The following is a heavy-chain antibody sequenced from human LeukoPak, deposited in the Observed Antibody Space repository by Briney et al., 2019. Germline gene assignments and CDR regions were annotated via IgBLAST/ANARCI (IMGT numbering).Heavy chain of an antibody. CDR1: GFTFSSYA. D-gene: IGHD2-21*02. J-gene: IGHJ4*02. Sequence: GGSLRLSCAASGFTFSSYAMSWVRQAPGKGLEWASGISGSGGSTYYADSVKGRFTISRDNSKNTLYLQMNSLRAEDTAVYYCAKAIVVVTAYYFDYWGQGTLVTVSS. CDR2: ISGSGGST. V-gene: IGHV3-23*01. CDR3: AKAIVVVTAYYFDY.